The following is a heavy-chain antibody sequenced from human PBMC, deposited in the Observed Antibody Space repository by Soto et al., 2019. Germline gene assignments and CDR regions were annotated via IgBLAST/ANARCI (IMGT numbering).Heavy chain of an antibody. V-gene: IGHV3-74*01. Sequence: EVQLVESEGGLVQRGESLRHSCAASGFTFNYYWMHWVRQAPGQGLVWVSHIHSDGSTTTYADSVKGRFTISRDNAKNTLYLQMNSLRAEDTAVYYCVRGDKGGFDLWGQGTTVTVSS. D-gene: IGHD2-21*02. CDR3: VRGDKGGFDL. CDR1: GFTFNYYW. J-gene: IGHJ3*01. CDR2: IHSDGSTT.